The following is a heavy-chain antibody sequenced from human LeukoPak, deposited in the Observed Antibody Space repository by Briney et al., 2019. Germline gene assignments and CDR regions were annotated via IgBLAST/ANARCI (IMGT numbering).Heavy chain of an antibody. CDR1: GFTFSRSG. D-gene: IGHD3-16*01. Sequence: GGSLRLSWAASGFTFSRSGMHWVRQAPGKGLEWVTFIGYDGSKIYYADSVKGRFTISRDNSKNTLYLQMNSLRAEDTAVYYCAKEGRGGFDIWGQGTMVTVSS. V-gene: IGHV3-30*02. CDR3: AKEGRGGFDI. J-gene: IGHJ3*02. CDR2: IGYDGSKI.